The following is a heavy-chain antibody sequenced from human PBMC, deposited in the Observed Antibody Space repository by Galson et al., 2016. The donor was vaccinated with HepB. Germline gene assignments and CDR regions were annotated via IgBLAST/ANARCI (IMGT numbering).Heavy chain of an antibody. J-gene: IGHJ4*02. D-gene: IGHD3-9*01. Sequence: SLRLSCAASGFTFSSYWMHWVRQAPGKGLVWFSRINSDGSSTSYADSVKGRFTISRDNAKNTVYLQMNSLRAEDTAVYYCARIYYEILTGLTPWYYFDSWGQGTLVTVSS. V-gene: IGHV3-74*01. CDR2: INSDGSST. CDR1: GFTFSSYW. CDR3: ARIYYEILTGLTPWYYFDS.